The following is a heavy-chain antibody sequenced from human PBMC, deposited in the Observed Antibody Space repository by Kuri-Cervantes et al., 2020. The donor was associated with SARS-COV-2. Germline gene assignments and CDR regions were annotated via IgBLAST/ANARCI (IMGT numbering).Heavy chain of an antibody. CDR2: IYYNGST. Sequence: SETLSLTCTVSGASISSSNYYWSWIRQPPGKGLEWIGYIYYNGSTNYNPSLKSRVTISVDTSKNQFSLKLSSVTAADTAMYYCARHDYGDPLTYYYGMDVWGQGTTVTVSS. CDR1: GASISSSNYY. D-gene: IGHD4-17*01. CDR3: ARHDYGDPLTYYYGMDV. V-gene: IGHV4-61*01. J-gene: IGHJ6*02.